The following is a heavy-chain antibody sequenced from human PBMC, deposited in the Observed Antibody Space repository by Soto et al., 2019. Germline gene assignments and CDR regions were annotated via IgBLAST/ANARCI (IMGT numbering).Heavy chain of an antibody. Sequence: EVQLLESGGGLVQPGGSLRLSCAASGFTFSSYAMSWVRQAPGKGLAWVSGISVSGGSTYYADSVKGRFTISRDNSKNTLYRQMKGLRAEDTAVDYCASSTRYHPPDYWGQGTLVTVSS. CDR2: ISVSGGST. CDR3: ASSTRYHPPDY. V-gene: IGHV3-23*01. CDR1: GFTFSSYA. D-gene: IGHD6-13*01. J-gene: IGHJ4*02.